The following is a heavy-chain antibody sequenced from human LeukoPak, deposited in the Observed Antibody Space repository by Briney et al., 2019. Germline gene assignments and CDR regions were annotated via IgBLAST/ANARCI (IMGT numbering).Heavy chain of an antibody. CDR3: ATDRGYRTSWFDY. D-gene: IGHD6-13*01. CDR1: GNYW. Sequence: GGSLRLSCAASGNYWMHWVRQAPGKGLVWVSHINSDGSWTSYADSVKGRFTISKDNAKNTVYLQMNSLRAEDTAIYYCATDRGYRTSWFDYWGQGALVTVSS. J-gene: IGHJ4*02. V-gene: IGHV3-74*01. CDR2: INSDGSWT.